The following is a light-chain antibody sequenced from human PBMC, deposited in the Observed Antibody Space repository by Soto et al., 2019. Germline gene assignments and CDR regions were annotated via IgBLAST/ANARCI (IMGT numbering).Light chain of an antibody. CDR1: SSDVGSYNL. J-gene: IGLJ3*02. CDR3: CSYAGSSTS. CDR2: EGS. Sequence: QSVRTQPASVSGSPGQSITISCTGTSSDVGSYNLVSWYQQHPGKAPKLMIYEGSKRPSGVSNRFSGSKSGNTASLTISGLQAEDEADYYCCSYAGSSTSFGGGTKVT. V-gene: IGLV2-23*01.